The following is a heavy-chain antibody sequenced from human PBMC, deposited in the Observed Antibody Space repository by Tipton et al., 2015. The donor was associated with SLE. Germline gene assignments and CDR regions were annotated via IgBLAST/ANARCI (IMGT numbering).Heavy chain of an antibody. D-gene: IGHD2-8*02. CDR2: INHSGNT. V-gene: IGHV4-34*01. CDR3: AIRGSLTGLDV. CDR1: GGSFSGYY. Sequence: TLSLTCAVYGGSFSGYYWSWIRQPPGKGLEWIGEINHSGNTNYSPSLKSRVTISLDTSRTQFSLKLTSVTAADTAVYYCAIRGSLTGLDVWGQGTTVSVSS. J-gene: IGHJ6*02.